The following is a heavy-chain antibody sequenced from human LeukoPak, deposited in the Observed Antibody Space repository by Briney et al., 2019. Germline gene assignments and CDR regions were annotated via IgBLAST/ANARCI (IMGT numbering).Heavy chain of an antibody. CDR2: INPDGSST. CDR1: GFTFSNYW. J-gene: IGHJ4*02. V-gene: IGHV3-74*03. CDR3: ARVPRNYYGSGSALDY. D-gene: IGHD3-10*01. Sequence: GGSLRLSCAASGFTFSNYWMHWVRQAPGKGLVWVSRINPDGSSTTYADSVKGRFTVSRDNAKNTLYLQTNSLRAEDTAVYYCARVPRNYYGSGSALDYWGQGTRVTVSA.